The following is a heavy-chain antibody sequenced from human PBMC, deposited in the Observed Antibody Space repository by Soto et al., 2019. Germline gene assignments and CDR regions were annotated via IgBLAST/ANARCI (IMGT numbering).Heavy chain of an antibody. V-gene: IGHV3-15*01. Sequence: PGGSLRLSCAASGFTFSNAWMSWVRQAPGKGLEWVGRIKSKTDGGTTDYAALVKGRFTISRDDSKNTLYLQMNSLKTEDTAVYYCTTGRSGGYEKFDYWGQGTLVTVSS. CDR3: TTGRSGGYEKFDY. CDR1: GFTFSNAW. D-gene: IGHD2-15*01. CDR2: IKSKTDGGTT. J-gene: IGHJ4*02.